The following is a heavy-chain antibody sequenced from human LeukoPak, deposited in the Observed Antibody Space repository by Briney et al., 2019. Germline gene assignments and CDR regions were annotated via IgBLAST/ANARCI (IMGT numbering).Heavy chain of an antibody. Sequence: ASVKVSCKASGYTSTSPDINWVRQATGTGLEWLGWMNPRDNTGYAQKFQGRVTLTRDKTINTAYMELSSLRSEDTAVYYCARYTQHYGFDIWGQGTMVTVSA. J-gene: IGHJ3*02. D-gene: IGHD3-3*02. CDR2: MNPRDNT. V-gene: IGHV1-8*01. CDR1: GYTSTSPD. CDR3: ARYTQHYGFDI.